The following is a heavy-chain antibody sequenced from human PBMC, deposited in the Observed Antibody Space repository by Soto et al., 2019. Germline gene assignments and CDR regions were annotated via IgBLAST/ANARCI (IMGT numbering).Heavy chain of an antibody. D-gene: IGHD3-16*01. CDR3: AKDRRAGGNSAFYFDF. J-gene: IGHJ4*02. V-gene: IGHV3-23*01. CDR2: ISATGGGT. Sequence: GGSLRLSCAASGFKFSNYAMSWVRQAPGKGLEWVSLISATGGGTYYADSVKGRFTISRDNSHNTLYLQVHSLTAEDTAVYYCAKDRRAGGNSAFYFDFWGQGAQVTSPQ. CDR1: GFKFSNYA.